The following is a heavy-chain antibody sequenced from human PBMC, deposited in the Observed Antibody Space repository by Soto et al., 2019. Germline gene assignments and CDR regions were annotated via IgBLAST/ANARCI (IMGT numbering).Heavy chain of an antibody. V-gene: IGHV3-23*01. CDR1: GFTFSSYA. J-gene: IGHJ4*02. D-gene: IGHD2-2*02. CDR2: ISGSGGST. CDR3: AKDTSGPRDIIVVPAAINY. Sequence: GGSLRLSCAASGFTFSSYAMSWVRQAPGKGLEWVSAISGSGGSTYYADSVKGRFTISRDNSKNTLYLQMNSLRAEDTAVYYCAKDTSGPRDIIVVPAAINYWGQGTLVTVSS.